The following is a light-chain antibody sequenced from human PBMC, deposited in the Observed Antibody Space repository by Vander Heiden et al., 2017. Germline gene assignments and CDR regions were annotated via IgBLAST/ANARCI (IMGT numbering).Light chain of an antibody. J-gene: IGKJ2*01. CDR3: QQYNSYPYT. CDR2: KAS. CDR1: QSISSW. V-gene: IGKV1-5*03. Sequence: ITCRASQSISSWLAWYQQKPGKAPKLLIYKASSLESGVPSRFSGSGSGTEFTLTISSLQPDDIATYYCQQYNSYPYTFGQGTKLEIK.